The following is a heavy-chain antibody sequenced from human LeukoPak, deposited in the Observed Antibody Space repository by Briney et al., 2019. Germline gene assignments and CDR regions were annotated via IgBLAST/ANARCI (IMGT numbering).Heavy chain of an antibody. J-gene: IGHJ4*02. V-gene: IGHV4-59*01. CDR3: ARIVIAAAEGYFDY. D-gene: IGHD6-13*01. CDR2: IYYSGST. Sequence: SETLSLTCTVSGGSISSYYWSWIRQPPGKGLEWIGHIYYSGSTNYNPSLKSRVTISVDTSKNQFSLKLSSVTAADTAVYYCARIVIAAAEGYFDYWGQGTLVTVSS. CDR1: GGSISSYY.